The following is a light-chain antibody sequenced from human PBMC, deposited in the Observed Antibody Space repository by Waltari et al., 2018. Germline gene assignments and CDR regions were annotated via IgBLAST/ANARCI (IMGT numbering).Light chain of an antibody. Sequence: DIQMTQSPSSLSASVGDTVTITCQANHDISDYLNWYQQKPGKAPNLLISDASHWEAGVPSRFSGSGYGTDFTFTISSLQPEDFATYYCQQHDNPPFTFGQGTKLEIK. J-gene: IGKJ2*01. CDR1: HDISDY. V-gene: IGKV1-33*01. CDR2: DAS. CDR3: QQHDNPPFT.